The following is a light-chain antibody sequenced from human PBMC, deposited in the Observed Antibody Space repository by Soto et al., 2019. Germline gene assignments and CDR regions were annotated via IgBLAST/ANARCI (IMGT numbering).Light chain of an antibody. J-gene: IGLJ1*01. CDR2: EVS. CDR1: SSDVGGYDF. CDR3: LSYSSTSTLYV. Sequence: QSVLTQPASVSGSPGQSITISCTGTSSDVGGYDFVPWYQQHPGKAPKLLIYEVSRRPSSFSNRFSGSKSANTASLTISELQAEDAADYYCLSYSSTSTLYVFGTGTKGTVL. V-gene: IGLV2-14*01.